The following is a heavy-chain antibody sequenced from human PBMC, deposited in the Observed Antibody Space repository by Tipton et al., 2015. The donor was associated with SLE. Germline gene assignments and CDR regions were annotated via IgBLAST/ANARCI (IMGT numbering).Heavy chain of an antibody. V-gene: IGHV4-4*08. Sequence: LRLSCTVSGGSISTYYWSWIRQPPGKGLEWIGEINPSGNTNYNPSLKSRVTISVDTSKNQFSLKLNSVTAADTAVYYCAREDYSNYRGYYYYMDVWGKGTTVTVSS. D-gene: IGHD4-11*01. CDR1: GGSISTYY. CDR2: INPSGNT. CDR3: AREDYSNYRGYYYYMDV. J-gene: IGHJ6*03.